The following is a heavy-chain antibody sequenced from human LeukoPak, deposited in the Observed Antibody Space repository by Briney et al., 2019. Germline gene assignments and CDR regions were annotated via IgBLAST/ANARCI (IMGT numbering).Heavy chain of an antibody. CDR1: GGSISSGGYY. J-gene: IGHJ5*02. V-gene: IGHV4-31*03. D-gene: IGHD3-10*01. CDR3: ARELMVRGAGWFDP. CDR2: IYYSGST. Sequence: SQTLSLTCTVSGGSISSGGYYWSWIRQHPGKDLEWIGYIYYSGSTYYNPSLKSRVTISVDTSKNQFSLKLSSVTAADTAVYYCARELMVRGAGWFDPWGQGTLVTVSS.